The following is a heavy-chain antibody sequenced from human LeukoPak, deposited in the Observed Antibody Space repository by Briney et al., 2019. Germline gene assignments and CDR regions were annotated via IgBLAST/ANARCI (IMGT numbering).Heavy chain of an antibody. CDR3: ATGVGPTHPHYYYSHMDV. D-gene: IGHD1-26*01. J-gene: IGHJ6*03. Sequence: ASVKVSCKVSGYTLSELSMHWVRQAPGKGLEWMGSFDREEGKTIDAQKFQGRVTMTEDTSTDTAYMELSSMRSEDTAVYYCATGVGPTHPHYYYSHMDVWGKGTTVTVSS. CDR2: FDREEGKT. CDR1: GYTLSELS. V-gene: IGHV1-24*01.